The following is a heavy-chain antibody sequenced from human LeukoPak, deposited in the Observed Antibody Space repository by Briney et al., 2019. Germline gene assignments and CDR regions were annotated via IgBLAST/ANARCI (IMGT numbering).Heavy chain of an antibody. Sequence: ASVKVSCKASGYTFTSYAMNWVRQAPGQGLEWMGGIIPIFGTANYAQKFQGRVTITADESTSTAYMELSSLRSEDTAVYYCARDMSIAAAGLDYWGQGTLVTVSS. CDR3: ARDMSIAAAGLDY. CDR2: IIPIFGTA. J-gene: IGHJ4*02. CDR1: GYTFTSYA. D-gene: IGHD6-13*01. V-gene: IGHV1-69*13.